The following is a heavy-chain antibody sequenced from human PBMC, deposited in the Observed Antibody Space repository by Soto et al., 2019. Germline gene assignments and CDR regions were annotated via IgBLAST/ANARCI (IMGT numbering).Heavy chain of an antibody. CDR2: IYYSGYT. J-gene: IGHJ6*02. Sequence: SETLSLTCTVSGGSISSSSYYWGWIRQPPGKGLEWIGSIYYSGYTYYNQSLKSRVTISVDTSKKQFSLKLSSVTAADTAVYYCARHNGPLYVGYYYDMDVWGQGTTVT. CDR1: GGSISSSSYY. V-gene: IGHV4-39*01. D-gene: IGHD3-16*01. CDR3: ARHNGPLYVGYYYDMDV.